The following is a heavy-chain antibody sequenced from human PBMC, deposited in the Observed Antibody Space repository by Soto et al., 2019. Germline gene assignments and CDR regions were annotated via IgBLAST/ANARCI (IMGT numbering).Heavy chain of an antibody. CDR2: IIPIFGTA. V-gene: IGHV1-69*13. J-gene: IGHJ3*02. CDR1: GGTFSSYA. Sequence: ASVKVSCKASGGTFSSYAISWVRQAPGQGLEWMGGIIPIFGTANYAQKFQGRVTITADESTSTAYMELSSLRSEDTAVYYCARVITTPKSLDIWGQGTMVTVSS. CDR3: ARVITTPKSLDI. D-gene: IGHD4-4*01.